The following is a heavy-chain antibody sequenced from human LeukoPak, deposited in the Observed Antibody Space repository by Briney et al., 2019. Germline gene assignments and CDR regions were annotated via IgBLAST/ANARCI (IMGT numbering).Heavy chain of an antibody. CDR1: GGSISSYY. D-gene: IGHD4-17*01. CDR2: IYYSGST. J-gene: IGHJ5*02. Sequence: SETLSLTCTVSGGSISSYYWSWIRQPPGMGLEWIGYIYYSGSTNYNPSLKSRVTISVDTSKNQFSLKLSSVTAADTAVYYCARRGFYGDYGYNWFDPWGQGTLVTVSS. V-gene: IGHV4-59*08. CDR3: ARRGFYGDYGYNWFDP.